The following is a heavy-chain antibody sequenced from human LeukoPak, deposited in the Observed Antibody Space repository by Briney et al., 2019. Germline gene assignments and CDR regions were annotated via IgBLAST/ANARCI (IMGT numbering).Heavy chain of an antibody. D-gene: IGHD2-2*01. V-gene: IGHV4-38-2*01. CDR1: GYSNSSGYY. CDR3: ARVIVVVPAATLYFDY. Sequence: SETLSLTCAVSGYSNSSGYYWGWIRQPPGKGLEWIGSIYHSGSTYYNPSIKSRVAISVDTSKNQFSLKLSSVTAADTAVYYCARVIVVVPAATLYFDYWGQGTLVTVSS. CDR2: IYHSGST. J-gene: IGHJ4*02.